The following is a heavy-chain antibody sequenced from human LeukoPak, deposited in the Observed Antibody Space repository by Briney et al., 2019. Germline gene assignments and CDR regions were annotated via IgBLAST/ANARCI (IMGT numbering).Heavy chain of an antibody. Sequence: GESLRLSCAASGFAFSSYAMSWVRQAPGKGLEWVSAISGSGGSTYYADSVKGRFTISRDNSKNTLYLQMNSLRAEDTAVYYCAILGGSYGFDYWGQGTLVTVSS. D-gene: IGHD1-26*01. CDR2: ISGSGGST. CDR3: AILGGSYGFDY. V-gene: IGHV3-23*01. CDR1: GFAFSSYA. J-gene: IGHJ4*02.